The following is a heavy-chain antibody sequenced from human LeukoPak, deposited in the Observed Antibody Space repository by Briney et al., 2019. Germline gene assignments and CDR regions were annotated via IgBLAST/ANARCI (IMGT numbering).Heavy chain of an antibody. J-gene: IGHJ4*02. Sequence: GESLKISCKGSGYSFTSYWIGWVRQMPGKGLEWMGIIYPGESATRYSPSFQGQVTMSADKSISTAYLQWSSLKASDTAMYYCARLLLDGPWGSGPYGGNSNTRFDYWGQGTLVTVSS. CDR1: GYSFTSYW. CDR3: ARLLLDGPWGSGPYGGNSNTRFDY. D-gene: IGHD4-23*01. V-gene: IGHV5-51*01. CDR2: IYPGESAT.